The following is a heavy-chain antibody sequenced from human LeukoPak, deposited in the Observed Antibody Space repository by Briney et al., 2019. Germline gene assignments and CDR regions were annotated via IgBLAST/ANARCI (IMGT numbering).Heavy chain of an antibody. J-gene: IGHJ3*02. CDR2: IYPGDSDT. CDR3: ARQDYGDTRDGAFDI. V-gene: IGHV5-51*01. CDR1: GYSFTSYW. Sequence: GESLKISCKGSGYSFTSYWIGWVRQMPGKGLEWMGIIYPGDSDTRYSPSFQGQVTISADKSISTAYLQWSSLKASDTAMYYCARQDYGDTRDGAFDIWGQGTMVTVSS. D-gene: IGHD4-17*01.